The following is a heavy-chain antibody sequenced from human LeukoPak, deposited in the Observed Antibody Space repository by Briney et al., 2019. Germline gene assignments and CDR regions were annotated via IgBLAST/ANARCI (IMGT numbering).Heavy chain of an antibody. D-gene: IGHD6-13*01. Sequence: GGSLRLSCTASGFTFGDYAMSWFRQAPGKGLEWVGFIRSKAYGGTTEYAASVKGRFTISSDDSKSIAYLQMNSLKTEDTAVYYCTGDSSSWYGDYWGQGTLVTVSS. CDR3: TGDSSSWYGDY. CDR2: IRSKAYGGTT. V-gene: IGHV3-49*03. J-gene: IGHJ4*02. CDR1: GFTFGDYA.